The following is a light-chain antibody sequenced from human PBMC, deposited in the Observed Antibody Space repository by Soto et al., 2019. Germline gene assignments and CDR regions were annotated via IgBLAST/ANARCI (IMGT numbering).Light chain of an antibody. Sequence: EIVLTQSPATLSLSPGERATLSCRASQSVSSYLAWYQQKPGQAPRLLIYDASNRATGIPARFSGSGSGPDFTLTISSLEPEDFAVYYGQQRSNWPPVYTFGQGTKLEIK. V-gene: IGKV3-11*01. CDR2: DAS. CDR3: QQRSNWPPVYT. J-gene: IGKJ2*01. CDR1: QSVSSY.